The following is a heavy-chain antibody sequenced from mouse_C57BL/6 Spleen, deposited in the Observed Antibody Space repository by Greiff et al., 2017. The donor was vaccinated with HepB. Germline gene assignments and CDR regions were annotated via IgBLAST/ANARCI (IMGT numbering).Heavy chain of an antibody. CDR3: ASSDGPHEGFAY. CDR2: IDPSDSYT. Sequence: VQLQQPGAELVKPGASVKLSCKASGYTFTSYWMQWVKQRPGQGLEWIGEIDPSDSYTNYNQKFKGKATLTVDTSSSTAYMQLSSLTSEDSAVYYCASSDGPHEGFAYWGQGTLVTVSA. D-gene: IGHD2-3*01. J-gene: IGHJ3*01. V-gene: IGHV1-50*01. CDR1: GYTFTSYW.